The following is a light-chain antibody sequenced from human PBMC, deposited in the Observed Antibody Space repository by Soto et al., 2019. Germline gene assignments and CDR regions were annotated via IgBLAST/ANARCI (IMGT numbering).Light chain of an antibody. Sequence: DIVLTQSPGTLSLPPGERAILSCSASQSVSSSHLAWYQQKPGQAPRLLIYGASSRATGIPDMFSGSGSGTDFTLTISRLEPEDFAVYYCQQYATSPPALTFGGGTKVEIK. J-gene: IGKJ4*01. CDR3: QQYATSPPALT. CDR2: GAS. CDR1: QSVSSSH. V-gene: IGKV3-20*01.